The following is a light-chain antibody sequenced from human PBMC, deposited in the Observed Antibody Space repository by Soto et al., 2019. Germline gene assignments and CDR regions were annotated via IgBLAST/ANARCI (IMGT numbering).Light chain of an antibody. CDR2: EAV. J-gene: IGLJ2*01. CDR1: SNDVGANNY. CDR3: ISYTITGTLV. V-gene: IGLV2-14*01. Sequence: QSALTQPASVSGSPGQSITISCTGTSNDVGANNYVSWYQRHPGKAPKILIYEAVNRPSGVSHRFSGSKSGNTASLTISGLQAEDEAEYFCISYTITGTLVFGGGTKLTVL.